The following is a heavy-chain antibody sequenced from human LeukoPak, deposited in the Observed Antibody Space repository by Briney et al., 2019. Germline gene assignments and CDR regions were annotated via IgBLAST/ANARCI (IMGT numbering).Heavy chain of an antibody. D-gene: IGHD2-2*01. CDR3: AKLGRYCSSTSCYYFDY. CDR1: GFTFSSYA. Sequence: GGSPRLSCAASGFTFSSYAMSWVRQAPGKGLEWVSAISGSGGSTYYADSVKGRFTISRDNSKNTLYLQMNSLRAEDTAVYYCAKLGRYCSSTSCYYFDYWGQGTLVTVSS. J-gene: IGHJ4*02. V-gene: IGHV3-23*01. CDR2: ISGSGGST.